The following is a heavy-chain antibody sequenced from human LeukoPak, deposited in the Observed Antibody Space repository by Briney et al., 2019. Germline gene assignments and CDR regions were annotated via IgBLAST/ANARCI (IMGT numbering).Heavy chain of an antibody. D-gene: IGHD7-27*01. Sequence: GGSLRLSCAASGFTFSNYWMHWVRQAPGKGPVWVSIINTDGSSTYYADFVKGRFTISRDNAKDTLYLQMDSLRAEDTAVYYCVRDFQDLGDWGQGTLVTVSS. CDR2: INTDGSST. CDR3: VRDFQDLGD. J-gene: IGHJ4*02. V-gene: IGHV3-74*01. CDR1: GFTFSNYW.